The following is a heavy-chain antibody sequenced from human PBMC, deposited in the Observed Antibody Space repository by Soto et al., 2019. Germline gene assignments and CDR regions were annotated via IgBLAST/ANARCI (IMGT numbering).Heavy chain of an antibody. CDR2: ISSSSSYI. CDR1: GFTFSSYS. Sequence: EVQLVESGGGLVKPGGSLRLSCAASGFTFSSYSMNWVRQAPGKGLECVSSISSSSSYIYYADSVKGRFTISRDNAKNSLDLQLNSLRAEDTAGYYCARDYMFGGSDPTDCWGQGTLVTVSS. J-gene: IGHJ4*02. CDR3: ARDYMFGGSDPTDC. D-gene: IGHD1-26*01. V-gene: IGHV3-21*01.